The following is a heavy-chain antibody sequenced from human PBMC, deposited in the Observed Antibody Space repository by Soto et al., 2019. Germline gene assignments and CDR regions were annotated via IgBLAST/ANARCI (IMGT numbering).Heavy chain of an antibody. CDR1: GFTFSSYS. J-gene: IGHJ4*02. CDR2: ISSSSSYI. CDR3: AVVGLRYSSSWDLGY. D-gene: IGHD6-13*01. V-gene: IGHV3-21*01. Sequence: GGSLRLSCAASGFTFSSYSMNWVRQAPGKGLEWVSSISSSSSYIYYADSVKGRFTISRDNAKNSLYLQMNSLRAEDTAVYYCAVVGLRYSSSWDLGYWGQGTLVTVSS.